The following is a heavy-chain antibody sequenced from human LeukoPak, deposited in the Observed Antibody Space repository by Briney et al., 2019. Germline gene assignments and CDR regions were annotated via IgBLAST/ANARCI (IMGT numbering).Heavy chain of an antibody. CDR3: ARALYHHGWYPDYFDY. D-gene: IGHD6-19*01. Sequence: GRSLRLSCVASGFPFSNYAMSWVRQAPGKGLECVSVISGDDGTTYYADFVKGRFTISRDNSKNTFYLQMSSLTAEDTALYYGARALYHHGWYPDYFDYWGQGTLVTVSS. V-gene: IGHV3-23*01. CDR1: GFPFSNYA. J-gene: IGHJ4*02. CDR2: ISGDDGTT.